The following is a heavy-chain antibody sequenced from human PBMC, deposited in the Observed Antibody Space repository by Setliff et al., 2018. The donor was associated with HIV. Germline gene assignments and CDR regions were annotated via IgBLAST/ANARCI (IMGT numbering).Heavy chain of an antibody. V-gene: IGHV1-18*01. Sequence: ASVKVSCKSSGYTFSNFGISWVRQAPGQGLEWMGWISSYNDNTNYALNLQGRVTMTTDTSTSTAYMELRSLRSDDTAVYYCARDDVGYCSGGSCYHLFDTFDIWGQGTVVTVSS. CDR1: GYTFSNFG. J-gene: IGHJ3*02. D-gene: IGHD2-15*01. CDR3: ARDDVGYCSGGSCYHLFDTFDI. CDR2: ISSYNDNT.